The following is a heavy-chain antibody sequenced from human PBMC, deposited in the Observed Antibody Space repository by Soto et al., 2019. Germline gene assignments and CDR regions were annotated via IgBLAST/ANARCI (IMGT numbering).Heavy chain of an antibody. Sequence: SETLSLTCAVSGGSISSSNWGSGVRQPPGKGLEWIGEIYHSGSTNYNPSLKSRVTISVDKSKNQFSLKLSSVTAADTAVYYCTSINCSSTSCYHSYGMDVWGQGTTVTVSS. D-gene: IGHD2-2*01. J-gene: IGHJ6*02. CDR2: IYHSGST. CDR3: TSINCSSTSCYHSYGMDV. V-gene: IGHV4-4*02. CDR1: GGSISSSNW.